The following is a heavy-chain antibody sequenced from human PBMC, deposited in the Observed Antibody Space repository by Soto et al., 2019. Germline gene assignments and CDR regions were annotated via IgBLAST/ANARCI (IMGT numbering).Heavy chain of an antibody. CDR1: GGSIHTFY. V-gene: IGHV4-4*07. J-gene: IGHJ4*02. Sequence: PSETLSLTCTVSGGSIHTFYWSWVRQPAGKGLEWIGRIFSSGSTSFHPSLESRVAMSVDTSKNHFSLNLSSVTAADMAVYYCAREGPYSAYNFAHGIQLWSFDFWGQGALVTVSS. CDR2: IFSSGST. D-gene: IGHD5-12*01. CDR3: AREGPYSAYNFAHGIQLWSFDF.